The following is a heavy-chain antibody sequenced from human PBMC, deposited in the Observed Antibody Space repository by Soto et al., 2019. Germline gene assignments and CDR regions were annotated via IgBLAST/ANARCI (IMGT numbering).Heavy chain of an antibody. CDR1: GASINNDY. CDR2: VYYSGST. CDR3: ARSPDYYSEHFQE. Sequence: PSETLSLTCSVSGASINNDYWNWIRQPPGKGLEWIGYVYYSGSTNYNPSLKSRVTISKDTSRNQFSLRLSSVIAADTAVYYCARSPDYYSEHFQEWGQGTLVTVSS. D-gene: IGHD1-26*01. J-gene: IGHJ1*01. V-gene: IGHV4-59*12.